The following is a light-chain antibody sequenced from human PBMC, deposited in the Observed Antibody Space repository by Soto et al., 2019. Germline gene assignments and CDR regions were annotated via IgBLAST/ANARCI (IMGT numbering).Light chain of an antibody. J-gene: IGKJ5*01. CDR1: QNIRTC. V-gene: IGKV1-39*01. Sequence: DIQMTQSPYSLSASVGDSVTITCRASQNIRTCLNWYQQNPGSAPTLLIHSASASPSAVPSRFSGSGSGTEFTLTMSGLQPEDFATYYCQQSYSGPPITFGQGTRLEI. CDR3: QQSYSGPPIT. CDR2: SAS.